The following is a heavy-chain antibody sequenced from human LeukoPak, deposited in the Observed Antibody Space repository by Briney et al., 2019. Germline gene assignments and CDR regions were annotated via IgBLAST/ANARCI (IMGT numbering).Heavy chain of an antibody. D-gene: IGHD1-26*01. CDR1: GGSFSGYY. V-gene: IGHV4-34*01. CDR2: INHSGST. CDR3: ARKRGSFDY. Sequence: SETLSLTCAGYGGSFSGYYWSWIRQPPGKGLEWIGEINHSGSTNYNPSLKSRVTISVDTSKNQFSLKLSSVTAADTAVYYCARKRGSFDYWGQGTLVTVSS. J-gene: IGHJ4*02.